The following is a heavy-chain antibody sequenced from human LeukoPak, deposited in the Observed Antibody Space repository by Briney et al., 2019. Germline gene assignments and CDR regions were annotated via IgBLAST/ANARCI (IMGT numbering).Heavy chain of an antibody. J-gene: IGHJ6*02. CDR3: ATVWFGENVVTATPYYYYYGMDV. D-gene: IGHD2-21*02. V-gene: IGHV3-11*01. CDR2: ISSNGGSI. CDR1: GGSISSSSYY. Sequence: LSLTCTVSGGSISSSSYYWGWIRQAPGKGLEWLSYISSNGGSIYYGDSLKGRFTISRDNAKNSLYLQMNSLRAEDTAVYYCATVWFGENVVTATPYYYYYGMDVWGQGTTVTVSS.